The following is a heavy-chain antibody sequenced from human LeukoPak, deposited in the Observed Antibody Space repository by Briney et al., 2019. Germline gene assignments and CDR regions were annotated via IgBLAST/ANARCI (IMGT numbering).Heavy chain of an antibody. CDR3: ARDRYCSGS. J-gene: IGHJ5*02. CDR1: GFTFNNYW. Sequence: GGSLRLSCEASGFTFNNYWMTWVRQAPGKGLEWVANIQEDGTDKYYVDSVKGRFTISRDNAKSSLYLQMDSLRVEDTAVYFCARDRYCSGSWGQGTLVIVSS. V-gene: IGHV3-7*01. CDR2: IQEDGTDK. D-gene: IGHD2-15*01.